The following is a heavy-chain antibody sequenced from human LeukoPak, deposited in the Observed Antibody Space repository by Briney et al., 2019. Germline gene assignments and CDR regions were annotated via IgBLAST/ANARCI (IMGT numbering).Heavy chain of an antibody. CDR2: INHSGST. J-gene: IGHJ4*02. CDR3: ARGSYGYSSGWYNY. CDR1: GGPLSGYY. V-gene: IGHV4-34*01. D-gene: IGHD6-19*01. Sequence: PSETLSLTCAVYGGPLSGYYWSWIRQPPGKGLEWIGEINHSGSTNYNPSLKSRVTISVDTSKNQFSVKLSSVTAADTAVYYCARGSYGYSSGWYNYWGQGTLVTVSS.